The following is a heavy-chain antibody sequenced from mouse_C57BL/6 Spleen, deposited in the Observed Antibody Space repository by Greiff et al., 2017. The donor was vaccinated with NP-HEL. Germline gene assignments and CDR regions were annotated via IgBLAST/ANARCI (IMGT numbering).Heavy chain of an antibody. J-gene: IGHJ3*01. CDR2: IDPSDSYT. CDR3: ATFITTDPWLAY. V-gene: IGHV1-69*01. Sequence: QVQLQQPGAELVMPGASVKLSCKASGYTFTSYWMHWVKQRPGQGLEWIGEIDPSDSYTNYNQKFKGKSTLTVDKSSSTAYMQLSSLTSEDSAVYYCATFITTDPWLAYWGQGTLVTVSA. D-gene: IGHD1-1*01. CDR1: GYTFTSYW.